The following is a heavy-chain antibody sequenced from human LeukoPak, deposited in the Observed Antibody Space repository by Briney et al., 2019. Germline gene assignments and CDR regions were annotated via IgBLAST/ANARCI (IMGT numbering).Heavy chain of an antibody. V-gene: IGHV3-23*01. D-gene: IGHD6-13*01. CDR1: GFTFSSYA. Sequence: GGSLRLSCAASGFTFSSYAMSWVRQAPGKGLEWVSAISGSGGSTYYADSVKGRFTISRDNAKNSLYLQMNSLRAEDTAVYYCARDRSSVIDYWGQGTLVTVSS. CDR3: ARDRSSVIDY. J-gene: IGHJ4*02. CDR2: ISGSGGST.